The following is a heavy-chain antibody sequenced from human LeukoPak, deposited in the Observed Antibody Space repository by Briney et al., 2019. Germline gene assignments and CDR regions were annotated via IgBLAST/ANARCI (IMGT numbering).Heavy chain of an antibody. CDR3: ARLYCRGGNCYSYFDS. Sequence: SETLSLTCTVSGGTMNDYYWYWIRQPAGKGLDCIGRIYSNGATNYNPSLKSRITMSVDTSKNQFSLTLNSVTAADTAVFYCARLYCRGGNCYSYFDSWGRGTLVTVSS. CDR1: GGTMNDYY. CDR2: IYSNGAT. J-gene: IGHJ4*02. D-gene: IGHD2-15*01. V-gene: IGHV4-4*07.